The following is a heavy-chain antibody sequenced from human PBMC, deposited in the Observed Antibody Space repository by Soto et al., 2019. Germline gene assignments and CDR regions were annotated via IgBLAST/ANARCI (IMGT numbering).Heavy chain of an antibody. CDR2: ISAYNGNT. Sequence: QVQLVQSGAEVKKPGASVKVSCKASGYTFTSYGISWVRQAPGQGLEWMGWISAYNGNTNYAQKLQGRVTMTPDTITRSAYMELRSLRPDDTAVYYCARQALYAILTSYYNPTADYLGEGTLVTVSS. CDR3: ARQALYAILTSYYNPTADY. D-gene: IGHD3-9*01. CDR1: GYTFTSYG. V-gene: IGHV1-18*01. J-gene: IGHJ4*02.